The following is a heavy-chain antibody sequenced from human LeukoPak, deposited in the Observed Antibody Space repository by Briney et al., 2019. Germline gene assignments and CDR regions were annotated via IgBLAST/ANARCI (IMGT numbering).Heavy chain of an antibody. V-gene: IGHV4-59*01. Sequence: PSETLSLTCTVSGVSIREYYWNWIRQPPGKGLEYIGYIYYSGSTNYNPSLKSRVTMSVDTSKNQFSLTLTSVTAADTAVYYCARVQGGNNYGLGYWGQGTLVTVSS. CDR3: ARVQGGNNYGLGY. J-gene: IGHJ4*02. CDR1: GVSIREYY. CDR2: IYYSGST. D-gene: IGHD5-24*01.